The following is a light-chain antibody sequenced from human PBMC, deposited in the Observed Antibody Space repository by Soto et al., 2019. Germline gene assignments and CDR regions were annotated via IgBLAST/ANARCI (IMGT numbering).Light chain of an antibody. CDR2: GAS. V-gene: IGKV3-20*01. CDR3: HQYGSSLWT. J-gene: IGKJ1*01. Sequence: EIVLTQSPGTLSSSPGERATLSCRASQRVSSSYLAWYQQKPGQAPRLLIYGASSRATGIPDRFSGSGSGTDFTLTISRLEPEDFAVYYCHQYGSSLWTFGQVTKVEI. CDR1: QRVSSSY.